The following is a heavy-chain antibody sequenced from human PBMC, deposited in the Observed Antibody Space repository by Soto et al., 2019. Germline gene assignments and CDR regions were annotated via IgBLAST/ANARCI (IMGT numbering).Heavy chain of an antibody. CDR1: GFTFNSYN. CDR2: ISTSSSDI. Sequence: GWSLRLSCAASGFTFNSYNMNWVRQAPGKGLEWVSCISTSSSDIYYADSVKGRFTISRDNAKNSLYLQLNSLRADDTAVYYCARDFEIQLGYYGMDVWGQGTTVTVSS. CDR3: ARDFEIQLGYYGMDV. V-gene: IGHV3-21*01. J-gene: IGHJ6*02. D-gene: IGHD5-18*01.